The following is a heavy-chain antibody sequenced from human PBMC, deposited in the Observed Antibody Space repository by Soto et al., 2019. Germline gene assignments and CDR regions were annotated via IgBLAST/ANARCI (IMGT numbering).Heavy chain of an antibody. CDR3: VKKTGGYRPFDD. Sequence: HVQLRESGPGLVKPSDTLSLTCAVSGFSISGDNWWVWIRQAPGKGLEWIGYVSHTGFSHYNPSLESRVTMSVDTSKNLFSLKLTSVTAVDTAVYYCVKKTGGYRPFDDWGQGTLVTVSS. V-gene: IGHV4-28*01. CDR2: VSHTGFS. D-gene: IGHD2-8*02. CDR1: GFSISGDNW. J-gene: IGHJ4*02.